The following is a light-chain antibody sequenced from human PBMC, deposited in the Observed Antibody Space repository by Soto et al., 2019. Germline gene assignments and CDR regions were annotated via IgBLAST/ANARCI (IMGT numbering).Light chain of an antibody. J-gene: IGLJ3*02. CDR3: ASYTDTATRV. V-gene: IGLV2-14*01. Sequence: QSALTQPASVSGSPGQSITISCTGTRSDVGGFNYVSWYQQHPGKAPKVIIYEVSNRPSGVSNRFSGSKSGNTASLTISGLHTEDEAHYYCASYTDTATRVFGGGTKLTV. CDR2: EVS. CDR1: RSDVGGFNY.